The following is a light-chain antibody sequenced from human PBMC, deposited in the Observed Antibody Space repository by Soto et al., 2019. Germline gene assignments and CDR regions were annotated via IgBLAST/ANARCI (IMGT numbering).Light chain of an antibody. J-gene: IGKJ1*01. CDR3: HQYHNFPRT. CDR1: QSIHGL. CDR2: KAS. V-gene: IGKV1-5*03. Sequence: DIQLTHSPSTLSASVVDRVTITCLASQSIHGLLAWYQQKPGQAPNLLIYKASTFEIGVPSRFSGSGSGTEFTLTVSSLQPDHFATYYCHQYHNFPRTFGQGTKV.